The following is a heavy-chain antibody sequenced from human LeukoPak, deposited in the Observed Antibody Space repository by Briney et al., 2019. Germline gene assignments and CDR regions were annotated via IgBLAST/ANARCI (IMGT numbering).Heavy chain of an antibody. J-gene: IGHJ3*02. V-gene: IGHV3-7*01. D-gene: IGHD6-25*01. CDR2: IKQDGSEK. CDR1: GFTFSSYA. CDR3: AREGRGGFDI. Sequence: GGSLRLSCAASGFTFSSYAMSWVRQAPGKGLEWVANIKQDGSEKDYVGSVKGRFTISRDNAKNSLYLQMNSLRAEDTAVYYCAREGRGGFDIWGQGTMVTVSS.